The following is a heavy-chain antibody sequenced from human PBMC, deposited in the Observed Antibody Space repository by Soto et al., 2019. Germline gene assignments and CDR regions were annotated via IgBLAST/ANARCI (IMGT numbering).Heavy chain of an antibody. D-gene: IGHD2-21*02. CDR2: IYQSGTP. CDR3: ARDLRLDS. V-gene: IGHV4-31*03. CDR1: GGSISSGGYY. J-gene: IGHJ4*02. Sequence: SETLSLTCTVSGGSISSGGYYWNWIRQYPGKGLEWIAYIYQSGTPYYNTSLKSRATISIDRSKNQFSLMLDSVTAADTAVYYCARDLRLDSWGPGTLVSVSS.